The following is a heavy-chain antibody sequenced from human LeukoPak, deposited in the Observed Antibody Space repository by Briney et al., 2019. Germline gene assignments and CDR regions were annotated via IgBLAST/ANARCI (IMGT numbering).Heavy chain of an antibody. D-gene: IGHD2-2*01. CDR2: ISGSGGST. Sequence: GGSLRLSCAASGFTFSSYAMSWVRQAPGKGLEWVAGISGSGGSTDYADSVKGRFTISRDNAKTSLYLQMNSLRAEDTAVYYCARDDCSSTSCFEYFQHWGQGTLVTVSS. J-gene: IGHJ1*01. CDR1: GFTFSSYA. CDR3: ARDDCSSTSCFEYFQH. V-gene: IGHV3-23*01.